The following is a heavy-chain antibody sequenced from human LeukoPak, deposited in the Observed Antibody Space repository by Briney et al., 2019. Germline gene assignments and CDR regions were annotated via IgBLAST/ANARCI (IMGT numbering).Heavy chain of an antibody. CDR2: IWYDGSNK. D-gene: IGHD6-19*01. CDR1: GFTVSSSY. V-gene: IGHV3-33*08. J-gene: IGHJ4*02. CDR3: ARGTWDSSDQIFDY. Sequence: GGSLRLSCAASGFTVSSSYMHWVRQAPGKGLEWVAVIWYDGSNKYYADSVKGRFTISRDNSKNTLYLQMNSLRAEDTAVYYCARGTWDSSDQIFDYWGQGTLVTVSS.